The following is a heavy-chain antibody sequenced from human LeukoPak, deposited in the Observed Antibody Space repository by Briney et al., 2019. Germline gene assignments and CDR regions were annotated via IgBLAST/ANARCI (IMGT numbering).Heavy chain of an antibody. CDR1: GFTFSSYA. D-gene: IGHD2-15*01. Sequence: GGSLRLSCAASGFTFSSYAMSWVRQAPGKGLEWVSAISGSGGSTWYADSVKGRFTISRDNSKNTLYMQMNSLRVEDTAVYYCAKGGFCSAGSCYGGFDPWGQGTLVTVSS. CDR3: AKGGFCSAGSCYGGFDP. J-gene: IGHJ5*02. CDR2: ISGSGGST. V-gene: IGHV3-23*01.